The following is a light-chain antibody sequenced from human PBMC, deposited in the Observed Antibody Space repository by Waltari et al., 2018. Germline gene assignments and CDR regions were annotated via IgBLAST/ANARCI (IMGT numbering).Light chain of an antibody. CDR3: QKYDRLPAT. V-gene: IGKV3-20*01. CDR2: AAS. CDR1: QSVSRY. Sequence: EIVLTQSPGTLSLSPGERAPLSCRASQSVSRYLVWYHQKPGQAPRLLIYAASIRATGIPDRFSGSGSGTDFSLTISRLEPEDFAVYYCQKYDRLPATFGQGTKVEIK. J-gene: IGKJ1*01.